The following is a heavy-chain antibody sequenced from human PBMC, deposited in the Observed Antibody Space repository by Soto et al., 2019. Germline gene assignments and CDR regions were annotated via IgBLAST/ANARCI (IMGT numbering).Heavy chain of an antibody. CDR3: EREVDADFRTDFDY. Sequence: VGSLRLSCAVSGFTFSDYYIHWIRRAPGKGLEWISYISGNGEIIQYAASARGRFTISRDNAENSVYLEMDRLRAEDTALYYCEREVDADFRTDFDYWGRGTLVTVSS. J-gene: IGHJ4*02. CDR1: GFTFSDYY. V-gene: IGHV3-11*01. D-gene: IGHD4-17*01. CDR2: ISGNGEII.